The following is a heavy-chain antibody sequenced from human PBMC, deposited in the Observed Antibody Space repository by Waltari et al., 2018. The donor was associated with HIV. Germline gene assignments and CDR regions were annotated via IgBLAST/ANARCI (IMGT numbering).Heavy chain of an antibody. CDR1: GYTFTSYD. Sequence: QVQLVQSGAEVKKPGASVTVSCKASGYTFTSYDANWVRQPTGQGLEWMGWMNTNSDNTVYAQKFQGRVTMTMNTSISTAYMELSSLRSEDTAVYYCARHKSGYNDNWGQGTLVTVSS. V-gene: IGHV1-8*01. D-gene: IGHD3-3*01. J-gene: IGHJ4*02. CDR2: MNTNSDNT. CDR3: ARHKSGYNDN.